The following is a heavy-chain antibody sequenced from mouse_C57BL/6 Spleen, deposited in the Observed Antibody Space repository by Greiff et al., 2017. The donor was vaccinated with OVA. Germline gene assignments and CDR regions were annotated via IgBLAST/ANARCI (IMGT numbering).Heavy chain of an antibody. D-gene: IGHD2-10*01. V-gene: IGHV1-64*01. Sequence: QVQLQQPGAELVKPGASVKLSCKASGYTFTSYWMHWVKQRPGQGLEWIGMIHPNSGSTNYNEKFKSKATLTVDKSSSTAYMQLSSLTSKDSAVYYCARSSYGNYCDYWGQGTTLTVSS. CDR2: IHPNSGST. CDR1: GYTFTSYW. J-gene: IGHJ2*01. CDR3: ARSSYGNYCDY.